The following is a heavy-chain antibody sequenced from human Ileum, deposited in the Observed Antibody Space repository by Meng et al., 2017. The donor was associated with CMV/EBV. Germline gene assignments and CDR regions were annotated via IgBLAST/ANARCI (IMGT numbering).Heavy chain of an antibody. J-gene: IGHJ5*02. CDR1: ICMRKW. CDR3: ASREDGWLQSGGWFDP. Sequence: ICMRKWRSWVRQSPGKGLEWVGEIYHSGSTQYNPSLKSRATVSIDKSRNQFSLRLNSVTAADSAVYYCASREDGWLQSGGWFDPWGPGALVTVSS. V-gene: IGHV4-4*02. CDR2: IYHSGST. D-gene: IGHD5-24*01.